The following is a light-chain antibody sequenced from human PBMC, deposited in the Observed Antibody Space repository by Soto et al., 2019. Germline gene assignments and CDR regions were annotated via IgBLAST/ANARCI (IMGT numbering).Light chain of an antibody. V-gene: IGKV3-20*01. CDR2: GAS. J-gene: IGKJ1*01. Sequence: EMVLTQSPGTLSLSPGERATLSCRASQSVSKYLAWYQRKPGQAPRLLIYGASSRATGIPDRFSGSGSGTDFTLTISRLEPEDFAVYYCHQYGGSPQTFGQGTKVEIK. CDR3: HQYGGSPQT. CDR1: QSVSKY.